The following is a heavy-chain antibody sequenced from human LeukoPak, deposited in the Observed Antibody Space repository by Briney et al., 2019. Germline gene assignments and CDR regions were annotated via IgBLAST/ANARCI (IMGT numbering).Heavy chain of an antibody. CDR1: RFTFSSYG. D-gene: IGHD3-10*01. CDR3: AKDSLWFGQIYYYYYGMDV. V-gene: IGHV3-30*18. J-gene: IGHJ6*02. CDR2: ISYDGSNK. Sequence: GGSLRLSCAASRFTFSSYGMHWVRQAPGKGLEWVAVISYDGSNKYYADSVKGRFTISRDNSKNTLYLQMNSLRAEDTAVYYCAKDSLWFGQIYYYYYGMDVRGQGTTVTVSS.